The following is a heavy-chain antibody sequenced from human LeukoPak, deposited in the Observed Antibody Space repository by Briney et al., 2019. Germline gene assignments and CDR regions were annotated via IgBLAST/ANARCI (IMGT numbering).Heavy chain of an antibody. CDR3: ARRNGGYYDSSGYPYYYYYMDV. Sequence: PGGSLRLSCAASGFTFSNAWMSWVRQAPGKGLEWIGEINHSESTNYNPSLKSRVTISVDTSKNQFSLKLSSVTAADTAMYYCARRNGGYYDSSGYPYYYYYMDVWGKGTTVTISS. V-gene: IGHV4-34*01. D-gene: IGHD3-22*01. CDR1: GFTFSNAW. CDR2: INHSEST. J-gene: IGHJ6*03.